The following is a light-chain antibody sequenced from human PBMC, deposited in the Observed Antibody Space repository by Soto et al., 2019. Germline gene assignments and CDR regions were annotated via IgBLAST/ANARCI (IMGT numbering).Light chain of an antibody. Sequence: EIVLTQSPATLSVSPWEGVTLSRRASQSVSSYLAWYQQKPGQAPRLLIYDASNRATGIPARFSGSGSGTDFTLTISSLEPEDFAVYYCQQRSNWPPWTFGQGTKVDIK. J-gene: IGKJ1*01. V-gene: IGKV3-11*01. CDR3: QQRSNWPPWT. CDR1: QSVSSY. CDR2: DAS.